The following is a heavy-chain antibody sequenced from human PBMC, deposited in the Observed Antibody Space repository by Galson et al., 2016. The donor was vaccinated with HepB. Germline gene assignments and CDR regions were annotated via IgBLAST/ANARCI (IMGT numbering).Heavy chain of an antibody. Sequence: SLRLSCAASGFTFSDFFMTWIRQAPGKGLEWVSYISGSSSTISYADPVRGRFTISRDNAKNSLYLQMNSLSAEDTAVLYCARVVVGANGPLAHWGQGTLVTVSS. J-gene: IGHJ4*02. CDR3: ARVVVGANGPLAH. CDR1: GFTFSDFF. V-gene: IGHV3-11*01. CDR2: ISGSSSTI. D-gene: IGHD2-15*01.